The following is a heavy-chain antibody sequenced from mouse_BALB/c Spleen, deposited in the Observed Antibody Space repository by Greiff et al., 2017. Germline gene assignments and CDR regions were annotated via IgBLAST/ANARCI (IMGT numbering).Heavy chain of an antibody. J-gene: IGHJ1*01. CDR2: IYPGNSET. Sequence: EVQLQQSGTVLARPGASVKMSCKASGYTFTSYWMHWVKQRPGQGLEWIGAIYPGNSETSYNQKFKGKAKLTAVTSTSTAYMELSSLTNEDSAVYYCTRVPITTATYWYFDVWGAGTTVTVSS. D-gene: IGHD1-2*01. CDR1: GYTFTSYW. V-gene: IGHV1-5*01. CDR3: TRVPITTATYWYFDV.